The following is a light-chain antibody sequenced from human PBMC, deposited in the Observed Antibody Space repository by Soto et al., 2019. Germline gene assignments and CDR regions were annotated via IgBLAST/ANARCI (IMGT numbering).Light chain of an antibody. J-gene: IGKJ1*01. CDR3: QQYNDWQWT. V-gene: IGKV3-15*01. CDR1: QTLINK. Sequence: ESVLTQSPATVSLSPGERATLSCRASQTLINKLAWFQQEPGQAPRLLIYDASTRATGVPARFSGSGSGTEFTLTIRSLQSEDFAVYYCQQYNDWQWTFGQGAKVDIK. CDR2: DAS.